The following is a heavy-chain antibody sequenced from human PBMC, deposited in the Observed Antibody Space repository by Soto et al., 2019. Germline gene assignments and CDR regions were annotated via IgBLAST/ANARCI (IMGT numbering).Heavy chain of an antibody. CDR2: ISSSSSYI. Sequence: EVQLVESGGGLVKPGGSLRLSCAASGFTFSSYSMNWVRQAPGKGLEWVSSISSSSSYIYYADSVKGRFTISRDNAKNTLYLQMNSLRAEDTAVYYCAGDWGVQLDYYYYGMDVWGQGTTVTVSS. CDR3: AGDWGVQLDYYYYGMDV. J-gene: IGHJ6*02. CDR1: GFTFSSYS. V-gene: IGHV3-21*01. D-gene: IGHD3-16*01.